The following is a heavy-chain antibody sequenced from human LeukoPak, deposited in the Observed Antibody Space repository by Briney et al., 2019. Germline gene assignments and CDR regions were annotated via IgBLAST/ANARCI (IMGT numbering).Heavy chain of an antibody. J-gene: IGHJ4*02. Sequence: GGSLRLSCAASGFTFSSYWMNWARQAPGKGLEWVASINHNGNVNYYVDSVKGRFTISRDNAKNSLYLQMNSLRVEDTAIYYCARISRGELPTFWGQGTLVIVSS. CDR3: ARISRGELPTF. CDR2: INHNGNVN. D-gene: IGHD1-7*01. V-gene: IGHV3-7*03. CDR1: GFTFSSYW.